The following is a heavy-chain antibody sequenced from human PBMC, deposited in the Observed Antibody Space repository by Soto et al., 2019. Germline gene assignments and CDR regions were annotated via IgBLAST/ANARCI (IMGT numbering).Heavy chain of an antibody. CDR3: ARSRAMEILTGYKDAFDI. D-gene: IGHD3-9*01. J-gene: IGHJ3*02. CDR2: ISAYNGNT. Sequence: ASVKVSCKASGYTFTSYGISWVRQAPGQGLEWMGWISAYNGNTNYAQKLQGRVTMTTDTSTSTAYMELRSLRSDDTAVYYCARSRAMEILTGYKDAFDIWGQGTMVTVSS. V-gene: IGHV1-18*01. CDR1: GYTFTSYG.